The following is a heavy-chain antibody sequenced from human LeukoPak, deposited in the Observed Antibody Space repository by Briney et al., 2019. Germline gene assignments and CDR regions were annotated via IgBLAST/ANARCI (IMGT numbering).Heavy chain of an antibody. J-gene: IGHJ3*02. Sequence: GGSLRLSCAASGVTIRGYTMTWVRQAPGKGLEWVSSISASSNYIHYADSAKGRFTISRENTKNSLYLQMNSLRAEDTAVYYCARGQLWAFDIWGQGTMVTVSS. CDR3: ARGQLWAFDI. CDR2: ISASSNYI. CDR1: GVTIRGYT. D-gene: IGHD5-18*01. V-gene: IGHV3-21*01.